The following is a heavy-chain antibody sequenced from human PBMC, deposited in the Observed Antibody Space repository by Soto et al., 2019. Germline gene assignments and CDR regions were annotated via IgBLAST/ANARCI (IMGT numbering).Heavy chain of an antibody. D-gene: IGHD5-12*01. CDR1: GGSISSYY. J-gene: IGHJ5*02. V-gene: IGHV4-59*01. CDR3: ARAESGYEYNWFDP. CDR2: IYYSGCT. Sequence: ASETLSLTCTVSGGSISSYYWSWIRQPPGKGLEWIGYIYYSGCTNYNPSLKSRVTISVDTSKNQFSLKLSSVTAADTAVYYCARAESGYEYNWFDPWGQGTLVTVSS.